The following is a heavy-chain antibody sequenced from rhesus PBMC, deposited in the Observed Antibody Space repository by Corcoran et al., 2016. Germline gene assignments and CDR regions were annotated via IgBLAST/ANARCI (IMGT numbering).Heavy chain of an antibody. Sequence: QVQLVQSGAEVKKPGASVKLSCKASGYTFTSYYINWLKQAPGQVLEWRERINPSNGTTGYAQKYQGRVTMTRDTSTSTGYMELSSLRSEDTAVYYCMRVDIWGQGVVVTVSS. CDR3: MRVDI. J-gene: IGHJ6*01. CDR2: INPSNGTT. CDR1: GYTFTSYY. V-gene: IGHV1S9*01.